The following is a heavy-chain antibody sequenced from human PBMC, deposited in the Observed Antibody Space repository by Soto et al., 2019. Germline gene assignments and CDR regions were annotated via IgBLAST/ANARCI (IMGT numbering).Heavy chain of an antibody. J-gene: IGHJ4*02. CDR1: GFTFSSYA. CDR3: AGGGSGGWYYFDY. D-gene: IGHD6-19*01. V-gene: IGHV3-23*01. Sequence: GGSLRLSCAASGFTFSSYAMSWVRQAPGKGLEWVSAISGSGGSTYYADSVKGRFTISRDNSKNTLYLQMNSLRAEDTAVYYCAGGGSGGWYYFDYWGQGTLVTVPS. CDR2: ISGSGGST.